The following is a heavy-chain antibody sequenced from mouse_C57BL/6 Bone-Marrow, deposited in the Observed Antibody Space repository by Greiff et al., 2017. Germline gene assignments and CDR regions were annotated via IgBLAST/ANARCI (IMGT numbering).Heavy chain of an antibody. J-gene: IGHJ2*01. Sequence: VQLQESGAELVKPGASVKMSCKASGYTFTTYPIEWMKQNHGKSLEWIGNFHPYNDDTKYNEKFKGKATLTVEKSSSTVYLELSRLTSDDSAVYSGARGVNYGGYNFNYWGQGTTLTVSS. CDR3: ARGVNYGGYNFNY. V-gene: IGHV1-47*01. D-gene: IGHD2-4*01. CDR1: GYTFTTYP. CDR2: FHPYNDDT.